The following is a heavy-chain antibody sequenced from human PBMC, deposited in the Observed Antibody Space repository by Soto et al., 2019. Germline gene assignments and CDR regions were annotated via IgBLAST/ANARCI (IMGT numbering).Heavy chain of an antibody. CDR1: GDSINNRSYY. J-gene: IGHJ4*02. D-gene: IGHD2-21*02. V-gene: IGHV4-39*01. Sequence: ETLDLTCTVTGDSINNRSYYWGWIRQPPGKGLEWIGSIYYSGSTYNNPSLKSRVSMSVDTSKNQFSLKLRSVTAADTALYYCARQRTSVVTQAYFDSWGQGSLVTVAS. CDR3: ARQRTSVVTQAYFDS. CDR2: IYYSGST.